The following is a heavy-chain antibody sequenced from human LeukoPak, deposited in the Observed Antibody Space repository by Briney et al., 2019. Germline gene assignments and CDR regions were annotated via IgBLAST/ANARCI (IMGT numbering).Heavy chain of an antibody. CDR2: IYHSGST. Sequence: SETLSLTCAVSGYSISSGYYWGWIRQPPGKGLEWIGSIYHSGSTYYNPSLKSRVTISVDTSKNQFSLKLSSVTAADTAVYYCARGPITMVRGVSLLAENYGMAVWGKGTTVTVSS. V-gene: IGHV4-38-2*01. J-gene: IGHJ6*04. D-gene: IGHD3-10*01. CDR1: GYSISSGYY. CDR3: ARGPITMVRGVSLLAENYGMAV.